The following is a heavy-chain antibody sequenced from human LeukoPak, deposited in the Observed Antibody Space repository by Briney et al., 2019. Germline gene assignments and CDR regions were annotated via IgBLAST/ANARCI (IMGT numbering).Heavy chain of an antibody. V-gene: IGHV3-7*01. CDR3: ARGYTETAYFDY. D-gene: IGHD4-11*01. Sequence: PGGSLRLSCAASGFTFSSYAMSWVRQAPGKGLEWVANIKQDGSDKYYVDSVKGRFTVSRDNAKNSLYLQMNSLRAEDTAVYYCARGYTETAYFDYWGQGTLVTVSS. J-gene: IGHJ4*02. CDR2: IKQDGSDK. CDR1: GFTFSSYA.